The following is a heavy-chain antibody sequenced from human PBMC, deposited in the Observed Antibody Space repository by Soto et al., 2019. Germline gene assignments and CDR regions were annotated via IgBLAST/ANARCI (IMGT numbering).Heavy chain of an antibody. CDR1: GFTFSSYG. CDR2: ISYDGSNK. CDR3: AKDSRSTIPYYYGMDV. V-gene: IGHV3-30*18. J-gene: IGHJ6*02. D-gene: IGHD3-3*01. Sequence: QVQLVESGGGVVQPGRSLRLSCAASGFTFSSYGMHWVRQAPGKGLEWVAVISYDGSNKYYADSVKGRFTISRDNSKNTLYLKMNSLRAEDTAVYYCAKDSRSTIPYYYGMDVWGQGTTVTVSS.